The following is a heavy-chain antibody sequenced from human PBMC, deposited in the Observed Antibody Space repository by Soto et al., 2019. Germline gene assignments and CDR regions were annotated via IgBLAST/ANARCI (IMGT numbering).Heavy chain of an antibody. CDR1: GFTFSSYG. CDR2: ISYDGSNK. J-gene: IGHJ4*02. CDR3: AKGRFLEWLLFMDY. D-gene: IGHD3-3*01. Sequence: GGSLRLSCAASGFTFSSYGMHWVRQAPGKGLEWVAVISYDGSNKYYADSVKGRFTISRDNSKNTLYLQMNSLRAEDTAVYYCAKGRFLEWLLFMDYWGQGTLVTVSS. V-gene: IGHV3-30*18.